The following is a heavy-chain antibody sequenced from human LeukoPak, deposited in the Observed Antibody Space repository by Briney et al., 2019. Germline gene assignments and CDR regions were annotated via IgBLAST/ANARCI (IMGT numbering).Heavy chain of an antibody. D-gene: IGHD6-13*01. V-gene: IGHV3-23*01. CDR2: ISGSGGST. J-gene: IGHJ4*02. Sequence: GGSLRLSCAASGFTFSSYAMSWVRQAPGKGLEWVSAISGSGGSTYYADSVKGRFTISRDNSKNTLYLQMNSLRAEDTAVYYCAKSLVGQLGAEKYYFDYWGQGTLVTVSS. CDR3: AKSLVGQLGAEKYYFDY. CDR1: GFTFSSYA.